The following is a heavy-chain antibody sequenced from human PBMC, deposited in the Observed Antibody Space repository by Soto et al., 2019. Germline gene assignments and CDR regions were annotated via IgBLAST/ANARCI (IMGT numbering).Heavy chain of an antibody. D-gene: IGHD3-10*01. V-gene: IGHV4-39*01. CDR2: IYYTGIT. CDR1: GDSISSTSSYY. CDR3: ARRVTMVRAYFDY. J-gene: IGHJ4*02. Sequence: QLQLQESGPGLVKPSETLSLTCTVSGDSISSTSSYYWGLIRQPPGKWLEWNGGIYYTGITYYNPALKSRVTISVDTVKNQFSRKLSSVTAADTAVYYCARRVTMVRAYFDYWGQGTLVTVSS.